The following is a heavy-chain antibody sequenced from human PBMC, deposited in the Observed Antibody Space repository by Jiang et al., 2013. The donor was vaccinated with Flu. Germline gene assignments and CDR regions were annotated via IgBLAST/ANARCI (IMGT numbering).Heavy chain of an antibody. Sequence: GGGVVQPGRSLRLSCAASGFTFSSYSMNWVRQAPGKGLEWVSYISSSSSTIYYADSVKGRFTISRDNAKNSLYLQMNSLRAEDTAVYYCARDETSSSWYYYGMDVWGQGTTVTVSS. V-gene: IGHV3-48*01. D-gene: IGHD6-13*01. CDR3: ARDETSSSWYYYGMDV. CDR1: GFTFSSYS. J-gene: IGHJ6*02. CDR2: ISSSSSTI.